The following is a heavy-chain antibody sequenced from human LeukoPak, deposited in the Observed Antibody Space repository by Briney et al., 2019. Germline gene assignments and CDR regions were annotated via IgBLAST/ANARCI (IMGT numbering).Heavy chain of an antibody. V-gene: IGHV4-38-2*02. CDR2: IHSSGNT. D-gene: IGHD5-12*01. J-gene: IGHJ5*02. Sequence: PSETLSLTCTVSGYSISSGYYWGWIRQPPGKRLEWVGSIHSSGNTYYNPTLKSRVTISVDTSKNQFSLNLTSVTAADAAVYYCARDLGYSGFDWAPWGQGTLVTVSP. CDR3: ARDLGYSGFDWAP. CDR1: GYSISSGYY.